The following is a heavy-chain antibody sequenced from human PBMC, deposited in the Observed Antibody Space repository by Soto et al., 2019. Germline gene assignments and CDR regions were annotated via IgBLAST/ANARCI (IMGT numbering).Heavy chain of an antibody. V-gene: IGHV1-69*08. D-gene: IGHD4-17*01. Sequence: QVQLVQSGAEVKKPGSSVKVSCKASGGTFSSYTISWVRQAPGQGLEWMGRIIPILGIANYAQKFQGRVTIPADKSTSTAYMELSSLRSEDTAVYYCARDLTHYGDYEIRWFDPWGQGTLVTVSS. CDR3: ARDLTHYGDYEIRWFDP. J-gene: IGHJ5*02. CDR1: GGTFSSYT. CDR2: IIPILGIA.